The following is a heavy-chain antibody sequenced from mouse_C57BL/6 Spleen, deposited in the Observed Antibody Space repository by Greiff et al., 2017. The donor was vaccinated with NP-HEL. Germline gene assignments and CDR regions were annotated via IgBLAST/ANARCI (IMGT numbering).Heavy chain of an antibody. Sequence: VKLVESGAELAKPGASVKLSCKASGYTFTGYWMHWVKQRPGQGLEWIGYINPSSGYTKYNQKFKGKATLTADKSSSTAYMQLSSLTYEDSAVYYCARWNTTVYLDYWGQGTTLTVSS. D-gene: IGHD1-1*01. J-gene: IGHJ2*01. CDR2: INPSSGYT. CDR3: ARWNTTVYLDY. V-gene: IGHV1-7*01. CDR1: GYTFTGYW.